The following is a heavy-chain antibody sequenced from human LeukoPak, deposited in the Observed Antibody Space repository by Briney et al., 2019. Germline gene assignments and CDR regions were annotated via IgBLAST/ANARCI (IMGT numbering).Heavy chain of an antibody. D-gene: IGHD3-10*01. J-gene: IGHJ4*02. CDR1: GFTFNNYW. CDR2: IREDGSEK. CDR3: ARDLAGHYYGSGSSFDY. Sequence: GGSLRLSCAASGFTFNNYWMSWVRQAPGKGLEWVANIREDGSEKYYVDSVKGQFTISRDNAKNSLFLQMNYLRAEDTAIYYCARDLAGHYYGSGSSFDYWGQGTLVTVSS. V-gene: IGHV3-7*01.